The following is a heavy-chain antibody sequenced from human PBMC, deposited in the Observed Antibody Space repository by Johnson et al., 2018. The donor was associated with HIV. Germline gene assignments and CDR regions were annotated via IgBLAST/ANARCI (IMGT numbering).Heavy chain of an antibody. Sequence: QVQLVESGGGVVQPGRSLRLSCAASGFTFSSYGMHWVRQAPGKGLEWVAVIWYDGSNKYYADSVKGRFTISRDNAKNSLYLQMNSLRAEDTAVYYCARGAWSYCGGDCYGYPPDAFDIWGQGTMVTVSS. CDR1: GFTFSSYG. CDR2: IWYDGSNK. D-gene: IGHD2-21*02. V-gene: IGHV3-33*01. CDR3: ARGAWSYCGGDCYGYPPDAFDI. J-gene: IGHJ3*02.